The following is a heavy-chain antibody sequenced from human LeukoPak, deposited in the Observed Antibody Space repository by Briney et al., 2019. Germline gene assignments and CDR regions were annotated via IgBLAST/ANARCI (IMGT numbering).Heavy chain of an antibody. CDR2: TSSSGGST. D-gene: IGHD3-10*01. J-gene: IGHJ4*02. Sequence: GGSLRLSCSASGFTFSSYAMTWVRQAPGKGLEWVSATSSSGGSTYYADSVRGRFTISRDNSKNTLYLQMNSLRAEDTAVYYCAKLVPYGSGSYSGYWGQGTLVTVSS. CDR1: GFTFSSYA. V-gene: IGHV3-23*01. CDR3: AKLVPYGSGSYSGY.